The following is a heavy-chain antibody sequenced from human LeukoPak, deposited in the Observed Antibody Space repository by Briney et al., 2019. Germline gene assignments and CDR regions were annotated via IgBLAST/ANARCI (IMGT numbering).Heavy chain of an antibody. CDR3: ARDTVTTPYYDYGMDV. D-gene: IGHD4-11*01. Sequence: ASVKVSCKASGYTFTGYYMHWVRQAPGQGLEWMGWINPNSGGTNYAQKFQGRVTMTRDTSISTAYMELSRLRSDDTAVYYCARDTVTTPYYDYGMDVWGQGTTVTVSS. CDR1: GYTFTGYY. CDR2: INPNSGGT. J-gene: IGHJ6*02. V-gene: IGHV1-2*02.